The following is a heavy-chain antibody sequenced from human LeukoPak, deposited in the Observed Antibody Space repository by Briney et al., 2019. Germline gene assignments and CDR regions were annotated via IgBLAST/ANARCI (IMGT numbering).Heavy chain of an antibody. CDR1: GFTFSSYW. Sequence: GGSLRLSCAASGFTFSSYWMSWVRQAPGKGLEWVANIKQDGSEKYYVDSVKGRFTISRDNAKNSLYLQMNSLRAEDTAVYYCARGRRVYYYDSSGYLDAFDIWGQGTMVTVSS. V-gene: IGHV3-7*03. D-gene: IGHD3-22*01. J-gene: IGHJ3*02. CDR2: IKQDGSEK. CDR3: ARGRRVYYYDSSGYLDAFDI.